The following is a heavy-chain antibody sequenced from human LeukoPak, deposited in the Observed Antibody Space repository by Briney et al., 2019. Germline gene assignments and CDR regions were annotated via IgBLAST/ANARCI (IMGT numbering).Heavy chain of an antibody. V-gene: IGHV3-48*03. D-gene: IGHD3-10*01. CDR2: ISSSGSTI. CDR1: GFTFSSYE. Sequence: PGGSLRLSCAASGFTFSSYEMNWVRQAPGKGLEWVSYISSSGSTIYYADSVKGRFTISRDNSKNTLYLQMNSLRAEDTAVYYCAKDPAGSGWFGEFTNSLFDYWGQGTLVTVSS. J-gene: IGHJ4*02. CDR3: AKDPAGSGWFGEFTNSLFDY.